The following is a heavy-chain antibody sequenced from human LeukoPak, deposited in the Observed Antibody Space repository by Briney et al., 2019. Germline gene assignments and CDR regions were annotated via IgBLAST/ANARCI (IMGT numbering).Heavy chain of an antibody. D-gene: IGHD6-19*01. CDR2: INSDGSST. V-gene: IGHV3-74*01. J-gene: IGHJ4*02. Sequence: PGGSLRLSCAASGFTSSSYWMHWVRQAPGKRLVWVSRINSDGSSTSYADSVKGRFTISRDNAKNTLYLQMNSLRAEDTAVYYCARASSGYFDYWGQGTLVTVSS. CDR3: ARASSGYFDY. CDR1: GFTSSSYW.